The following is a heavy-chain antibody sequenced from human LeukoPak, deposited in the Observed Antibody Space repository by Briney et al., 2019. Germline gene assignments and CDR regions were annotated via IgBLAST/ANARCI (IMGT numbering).Heavy chain of an antibody. CDR3: ATDSSGWY. J-gene: IGHJ4*02. CDR1: EFTLDGYT. Sequence: GGSLRLSCAASEFTLDGYTMNWVRQAPGKGLEWVSAISSNSNYIYYADSVKGRFTISGDNAKNLVFLQMNSLRAEDTALYYCATDSSGWYWGQGTLVTVSS. D-gene: IGHD6-19*01. V-gene: IGHV3-21*01. CDR2: ISSNSNYI.